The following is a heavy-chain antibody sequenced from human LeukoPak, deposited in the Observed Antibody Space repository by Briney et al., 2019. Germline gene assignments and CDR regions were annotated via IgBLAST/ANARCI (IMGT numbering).Heavy chain of an antibody. V-gene: IGHV3-48*04. CDR3: AKGGLSSSSNWFDP. Sequence: GGSLRLSCAASGFTLSNHGMNWVRQAPGKGLEWVSYISSGSSTMYYADSVKGRFTISRDSAKNLLYLQMNSLRAEDTAVYYCAKGGLSSSSNWFDPWGQGTLVTVSS. CDR2: ISSGSSTM. D-gene: IGHD6-6*01. J-gene: IGHJ5*02. CDR1: GFTLSNHG.